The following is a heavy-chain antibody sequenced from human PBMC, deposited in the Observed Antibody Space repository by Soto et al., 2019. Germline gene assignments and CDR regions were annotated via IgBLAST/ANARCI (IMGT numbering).Heavy chain of an antibody. CDR2: IYYSGST. V-gene: IGHV4-59*01. Sequence: PSETLSLTCTVSGGSISSYYWSWIRQLPGKGLEWIGYIYYSGSTNYNPSLKSRVTISVDTSKNQFSLKLSSVTAADTAVYYCASHAYILGTIDYRGQGTLVTVSS. CDR3: ASHAYILGTIDY. D-gene: IGHD1-20*01. J-gene: IGHJ4*02. CDR1: GGSISSYY.